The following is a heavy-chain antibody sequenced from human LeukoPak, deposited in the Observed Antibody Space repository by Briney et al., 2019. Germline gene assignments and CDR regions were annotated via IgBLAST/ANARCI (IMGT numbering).Heavy chain of an antibody. J-gene: IGHJ4*02. Sequence: GGPLRLSXVASGFTFSPYSMNWVRQAPGKGLEWVSSIGGSSRSIYYADSVKGRFTVSRDNAKNSVHLQMNSLRAEDTAVYYCAREGPEQDFDYWGQGTLVTASS. CDR1: GFTFSPYS. V-gene: IGHV3-21*01. CDR2: IGGSSRSI. D-gene: IGHD1/OR15-1a*01. CDR3: AREGPEQDFDY.